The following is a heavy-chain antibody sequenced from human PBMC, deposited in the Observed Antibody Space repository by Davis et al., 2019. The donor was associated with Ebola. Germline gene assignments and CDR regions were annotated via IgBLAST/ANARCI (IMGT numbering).Heavy chain of an antibody. D-gene: IGHD4-23*01. CDR2: IYYSGST. CDR3: ASTRRNSRYFDY. V-gene: IGHV4-61*01. CDR1: GGSVSSGSYY. J-gene: IGHJ4*02. Sequence: MPSETLSLTCTVSGGSVSSGSYYWSWIRQPPGKGLEWIGYIYYSGSTNYNPSLKSRVTISVDTSKNQFSLKLSSVTAADTAVYYCASTRRNSRYFDYWGQGTLVTVSS.